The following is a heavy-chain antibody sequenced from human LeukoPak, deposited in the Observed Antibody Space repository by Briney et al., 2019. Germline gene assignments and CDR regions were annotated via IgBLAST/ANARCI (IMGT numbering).Heavy chain of an antibody. D-gene: IGHD3-3*01. V-gene: IGHV5-51*01. CDR3: ARLKSAYDSEFDY. Sequence: VESLKISCKGSGYTFTTYWIGWVRQMPGKGLEWMGIIYPGDSDTRYSPSFQGQVTISADKSISTAYLQWSSLKASDTAMYYCARLKSAYDSEFDYWGQGTLVTVSS. J-gene: IGHJ4*02. CDR2: IYPGDSDT. CDR1: GYTFTTYW.